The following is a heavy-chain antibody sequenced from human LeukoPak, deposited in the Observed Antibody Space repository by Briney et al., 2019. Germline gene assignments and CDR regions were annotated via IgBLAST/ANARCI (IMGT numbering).Heavy chain of an antibody. CDR2: INPNIGGT. Sequence: ASVKVSCKASGYTFTDYYMHWVRQAPGQGLEWMGRINPNIGGTNFAPTFQGRVTMTRDTSINTAYMELSRLTPDDTAVYYCARDRGAGGWECGTYWGQGTLVTVSS. CDR3: ARDRGAGGWECGTY. CDR1: GYTFTDYY. J-gene: IGHJ4*02. V-gene: IGHV1-2*06. D-gene: IGHD1-26*01.